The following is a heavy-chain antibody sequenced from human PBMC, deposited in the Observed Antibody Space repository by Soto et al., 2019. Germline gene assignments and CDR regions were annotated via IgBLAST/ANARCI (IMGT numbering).Heavy chain of an antibody. D-gene: IGHD1-1*01. CDR2: ISPSGGGA. V-gene: IGHV3-23*01. J-gene: IGHJ6*02. CDR3: AKDLEQLTWGLHRDGLDV. Sequence: EVYLLESGGDLVQPGGSLRLSCAASGFSFDSYVMNWVRQAPGKGLEWVSSISPSGGGANYADSVKGRFTMSRDNSKKTLSLQMNSLRAEDTAVYYCAKDLEQLTWGLHRDGLDVWGQGTTVTVSS. CDR1: GFSFDSYV.